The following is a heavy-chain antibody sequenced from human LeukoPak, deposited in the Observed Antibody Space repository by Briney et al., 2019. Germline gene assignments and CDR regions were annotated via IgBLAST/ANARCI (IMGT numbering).Heavy chain of an antibody. CDR3: AKPGYSSDWHRNFDY. J-gene: IGHJ4*02. Sequence: AGGSLRLSCAASGFTFSSYAMSWVRQAPGKGLEWVSAISGSGGSTYYADSVKGRFTISRDNSKNTLYLQMNSLRVEDTAIYYCAKPGYSSDWHRNFDYWGQGTLVTVSS. D-gene: IGHD6-19*01. V-gene: IGHV3-23*01. CDR1: GFTFSSYA. CDR2: ISGSGGST.